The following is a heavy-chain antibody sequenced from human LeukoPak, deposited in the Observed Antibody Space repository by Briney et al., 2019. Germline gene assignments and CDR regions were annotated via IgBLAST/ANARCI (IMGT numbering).Heavy chain of an antibody. J-gene: IGHJ3*02. V-gene: IGHV7-4-1*02. CDR1: GYTFTNYA. D-gene: IGHD3-22*01. CDR3: ARALGDSSGYWAFDI. CDR2: INTNTGKA. Sequence: GASVKVSCKASGYTFTNYAMNWVRQAPGQGLEWMGWINTNTGKATYGQGFTGRFVFSLDTSVTTAYLQISSLKAEDSAVYYCARALGDSSGYWAFDIWGLGTMVTVSS.